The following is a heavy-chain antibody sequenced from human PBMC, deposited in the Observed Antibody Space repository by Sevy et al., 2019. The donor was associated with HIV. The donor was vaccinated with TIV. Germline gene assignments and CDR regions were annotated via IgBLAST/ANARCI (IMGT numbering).Heavy chain of an antibody. V-gene: IGHV3-23*01. CDR1: GFTFSSYA. CDR2: ISGSGGST. J-gene: IGHJ4*02. D-gene: IGHD3-10*01. CDR3: AKVIDPPGSGSFDY. Sequence: GGSLRLPCAASGFTFSSYAMSWVRQAPGKGLEWVSAISGSGGSTYYADSVKGRFTISRDNSKNTLYLQMNSLRAEDTAVYYCAKVIDPPGSGSFDYWGQGTLVTVSS.